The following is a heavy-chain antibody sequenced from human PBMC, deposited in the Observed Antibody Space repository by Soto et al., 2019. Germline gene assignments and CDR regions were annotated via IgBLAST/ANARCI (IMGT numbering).Heavy chain of an antibody. CDR3: ARSNYFDSSGSFDY. CDR1: GGSISNGNYY. D-gene: IGHD3-22*01. CDR2: IYYSGST. Sequence: QVQLQESGPGLVKPSQTLSLTCTVSGGSISNGNYYWTWIRQPPGKGLEWIGYIYYSGSTYYNPSLKRRVTMSVDTSQKPFSRKPSSVTAADTAVYYCARSNYFDSSGSFDYWGQGTLVTVSS. J-gene: IGHJ4*02. V-gene: IGHV4-30-4*01.